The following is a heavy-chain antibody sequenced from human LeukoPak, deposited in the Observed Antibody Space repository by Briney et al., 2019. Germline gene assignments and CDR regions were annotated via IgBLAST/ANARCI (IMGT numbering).Heavy chain of an antibody. D-gene: IGHD3-10*01. CDR2: ISANNGNT. V-gene: IGHV1-18*01. J-gene: IGHJ3*02. Sequence: ASVKVSCKASGYTFTTHGISWVRQPPAQGLEWMGWISANNGNTNFAPKLQGRVTMTTDTSTSTAYMELRSLRADDTAVYYCARNMGRWDAFDIWGQGTMVTVS. CDR1: GYTFTTHG. CDR3: ARNMGRWDAFDI.